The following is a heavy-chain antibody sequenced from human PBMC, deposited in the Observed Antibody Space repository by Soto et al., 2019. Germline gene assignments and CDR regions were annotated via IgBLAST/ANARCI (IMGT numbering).Heavy chain of an antibody. D-gene: IGHD6-13*01. CDR3: ARAKKGSSSWYRGAGYHYGMDV. CDR1: GGSISSYY. CDR2: IYYSGST. J-gene: IGHJ6*02. V-gene: IGHV4-59*01. Sequence: LSETLSLTCTVSGGSISSYYWSWIRHPPGKGLEWIGYIYYSGSTNYNPSLKSRVTISVDTSKNQFSLKLSSVTAADTAVYYCARAKKGSSSWYRGAGYHYGMDVWGQGTTVTVSS.